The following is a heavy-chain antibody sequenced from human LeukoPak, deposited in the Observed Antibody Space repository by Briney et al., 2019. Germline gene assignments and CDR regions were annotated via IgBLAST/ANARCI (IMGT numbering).Heavy chain of an antibody. CDR3: AGRLRWNAFDI. D-gene: IGHD4-23*01. CDR2: ISFGGDHI. V-gene: IGHV3-21*04. CDR1: TFSLSSHS. J-gene: IGHJ3*02. Sequence: GGSLRLSCVASTFSLSSHSMNWLRRAPGKGLEWVSSISFGGDHIKYADSVKGRFIISRDNSKNTLYLQMNSLRAEDTAVYYCAGRLRWNAFDIWGQGTMVTVSS.